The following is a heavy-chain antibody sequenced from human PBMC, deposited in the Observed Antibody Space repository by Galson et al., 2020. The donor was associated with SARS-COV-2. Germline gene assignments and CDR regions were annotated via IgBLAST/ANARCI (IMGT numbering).Heavy chain of an antibody. D-gene: IGHD3-22*01. CDR3: ARGNDYDSSYYYYYYMDV. CDR2: IFNSGNT. Sequence: SETLSLTCTVSGGSIRSYYWSWIRQPPGKGLEWLGFIFNSGNTDYNPSLKSRVTISVDTSKNQFSLKLSSVTAADTAEYYCARGNDYDSSYYYYYYMDVWGKGTTVTVSS. CDR1: GGSIRSYY. V-gene: IGHV4-59*01. J-gene: IGHJ6*03.